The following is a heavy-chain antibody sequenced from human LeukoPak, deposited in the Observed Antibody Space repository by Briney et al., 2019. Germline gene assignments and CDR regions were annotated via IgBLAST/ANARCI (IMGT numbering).Heavy chain of an antibody. V-gene: IGHV1-69*06. D-gene: IGHD5-18*01. J-gene: IGHJ2*01. CDR1: GGTFSSYA. CDR2: IIPIFGTA. Sequence: SVKVSCKASGGTFSSYAISWVRQAPGQGLEWMGGIIPIFGTANYAQKFQGRVTITADKSTSTAYMELSSLRSEDTAVYYCARVNVDTAMAPNWYFDLWGRGTLVTVSS. CDR3: ARVNVDTAMAPNWYFDL.